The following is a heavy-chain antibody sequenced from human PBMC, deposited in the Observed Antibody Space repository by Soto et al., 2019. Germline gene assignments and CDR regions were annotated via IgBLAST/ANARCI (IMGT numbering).Heavy chain of an antibody. J-gene: IGHJ4*02. CDR2: IIPIFGTA. Sequence: ASVKVSCKASGGTFSSYAISWVRQAPGQGLEWMGGIIPIFGTANYAQKFQGRVTITADESTSTAYMELSSLRSEDTAVYNCARTAMYYYDSSGYSQFDYWGQGTLVTVSS. V-gene: IGHV1-69*13. D-gene: IGHD3-22*01. CDR3: ARTAMYYYDSSGYSQFDY. CDR1: GGTFSSYA.